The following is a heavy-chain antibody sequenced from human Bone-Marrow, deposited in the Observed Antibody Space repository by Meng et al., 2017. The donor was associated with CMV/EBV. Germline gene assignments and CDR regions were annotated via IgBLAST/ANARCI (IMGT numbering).Heavy chain of an antibody. D-gene: IGHD2-2*01. CDR2: VSSSSSTI. CDR1: GFTFSSYS. CDR3: ASLIVVVPAGIYYGMDV. J-gene: IGHJ6*02. Sequence: GESLKISCAASGFTFSSYSMNWVRQAPGKGLEWVSYVSSSSSTIYYADSVKGRFTISRDKAKNSLYLQMNSLRAKDTAVYYCASLIVVVPAGIYYGMDVWGQGTTVTVSS. V-gene: IGHV3-48*01.